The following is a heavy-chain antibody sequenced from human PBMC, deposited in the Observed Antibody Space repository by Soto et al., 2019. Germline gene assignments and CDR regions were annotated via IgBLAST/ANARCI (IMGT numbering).Heavy chain of an antibody. D-gene: IGHD6-25*01. CDR3: ARDLRLANYFDY. Sequence: SETLSLTCAVSGGSISSSNWWSWVRQPPGKGLEWIGEIYHSGSTNYNPSLKSRVTISVDKSKNQFSLKLSSETAADTAVYYCARDLRLANYFDYWGQGTLVTVSS. CDR1: GGSISSSNW. V-gene: IGHV4-4*02. J-gene: IGHJ4*02. CDR2: IYHSGST.